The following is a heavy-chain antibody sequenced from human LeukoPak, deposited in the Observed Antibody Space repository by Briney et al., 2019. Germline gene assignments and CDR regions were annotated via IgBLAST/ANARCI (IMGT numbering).Heavy chain of an antibody. CDR2: ISGSGGNT. Sequence: PGGSLRLSCAASGFTFSSYGMHWVRQAPGKGLEWVSTISGSGGNTYYADSVKGRFTISRDISKNTLYLQMNSPRAEDTAVYYCAKDMYYDSSGPVFDYWGQGTLVTVSS. J-gene: IGHJ4*02. CDR1: GFTFSSYG. D-gene: IGHD3-22*01. CDR3: AKDMYYDSSGPVFDY. V-gene: IGHV3-23*01.